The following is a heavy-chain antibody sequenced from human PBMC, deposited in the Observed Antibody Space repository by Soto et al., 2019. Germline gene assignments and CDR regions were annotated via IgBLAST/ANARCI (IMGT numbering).Heavy chain of an antibody. Sequence: QVHLVQSGAEVKKPGASVKLYCKASGYTFSYYGIHWVRQAPGQRLEWMGWINAGNGNTKYSEKFQGRVTMTRDTSSGTADRELSSLRSEDTAVYFCAISGYSSGWYHWYLDFWGRGTLVTVSS. J-gene: IGHJ2*01. CDR1: GYTFSYYG. CDR2: INAGNGNT. CDR3: AISGYSSGWYHWYLDF. V-gene: IGHV1-3*01. D-gene: IGHD6-19*01.